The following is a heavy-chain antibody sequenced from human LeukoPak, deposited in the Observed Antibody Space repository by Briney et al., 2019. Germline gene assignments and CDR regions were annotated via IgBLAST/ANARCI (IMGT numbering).Heavy chain of an antibody. CDR3: AKIGLLGYYDSSRCYSYFDY. V-gene: IGHV3-30*18. D-gene: IGHD3-22*01. J-gene: IGHJ4*02. Sequence: PGGSLRLSCAASGFTFSSYGMHWVRQAPGKGLEWVAVISYDGSNKYYADSVKGRFTISRDNSKNTLYLQMNSLRAEDTAVYYCAKIGLLGYYDSSRCYSYFDYWGQGTLVTVSS. CDR2: ISYDGSNK. CDR1: GFTFSSYG.